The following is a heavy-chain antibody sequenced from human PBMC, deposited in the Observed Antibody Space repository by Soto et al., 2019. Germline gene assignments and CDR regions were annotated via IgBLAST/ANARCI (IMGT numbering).Heavy chain of an antibody. J-gene: IGHJ5*02. V-gene: IGHV1-69*01. Sequence: QVQLVQSGAEVKKPGSSVKVSCKASGGTFSSYAISWVRQAPGQGLEWMGGIIPIFGTANYAQKFQGRVTITADESTSTAYMERSSLRSEDTAVYYWARDRDGRNWFDPWGQGTLVTVSS. CDR3: ARDRDGRNWFDP. CDR1: GGTFSSYA. CDR2: IIPIFGTA.